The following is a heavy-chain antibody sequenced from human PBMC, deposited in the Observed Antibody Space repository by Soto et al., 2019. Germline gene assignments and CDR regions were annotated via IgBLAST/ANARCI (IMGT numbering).Heavy chain of an antibody. V-gene: IGHV4-34*01. CDR1: GGSCSGYY. CDR2: FNHTGST. Sequence: SETLSLTCAVYGGSCSGYYWSCKRQSPGKGLEWIEEFNHTGSTNYNPSLKSRVTISVDTSKNQFSLKLSSGTAADTAVYYCARARGWRGWLKDYDYYGMDVLGQGATVTVSS. CDR3: ARARGWRGWLKDYDYYGMDV. D-gene: IGHD5-12*01. J-gene: IGHJ6*02.